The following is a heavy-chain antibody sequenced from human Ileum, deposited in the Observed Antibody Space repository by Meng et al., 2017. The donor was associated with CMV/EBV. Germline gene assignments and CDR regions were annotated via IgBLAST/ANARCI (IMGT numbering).Heavy chain of an antibody. D-gene: IGHD6-13*01. CDR1: SVVSGGYY. CDR2: IYCSLRT. CDR3: ARSLAAAGIISIHWFDP. V-gene: IGHV4-31*02. J-gene: IGHJ5*02. Sequence: SVVSGGYYWSWIRQHPAKGLCWIGYIYCSLRTYFNPSLKSRVTISVDTSRNQFSLKLSSVTAADTAVYYCARSLAAAGIISIHWFDPWGQGTLVTVSS.